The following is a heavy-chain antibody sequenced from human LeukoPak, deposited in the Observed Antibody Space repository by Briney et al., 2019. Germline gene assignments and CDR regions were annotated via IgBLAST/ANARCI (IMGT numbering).Heavy chain of an antibody. D-gene: IGHD2-15*01. CDR1: TFTFSNAW. CDR3: TTAPRGYCSGGSCSYAFDI. V-gene: IGHV3-15*01. Sequence: KSGGSLRLSCAASTFTFSNAWMSWVRQAPGKGLGWVGRIKSKSDGGTTDYAAPVKGRFTISRDDSKNTLYLQMNSLKTEDTAVYYCTTAPRGYCSGGSCSYAFDIWGQGTMVTVSS. CDR2: IKSKSDGGTT. J-gene: IGHJ3*02.